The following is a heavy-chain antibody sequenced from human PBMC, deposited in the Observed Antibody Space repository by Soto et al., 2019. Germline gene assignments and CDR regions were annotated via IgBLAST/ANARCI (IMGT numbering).Heavy chain of an antibody. J-gene: IGHJ4*02. CDR2: ISTDGSST. CDR3: TRATGSNYTFDY. CDR1: GFTFNTYW. V-gene: IGHV3-74*01. D-gene: IGHD4-4*01. Sequence: EVQLVESGGGLVQPGGSLRLSCAATGFTFNTYWIHWVRHGPGKGLVWVSRISTDGSSTNYADSVKGRFTISRDNAKSTLYLQMISLSAEGTAVYYCTRATGSNYTFDYWGQGSLVTVSS.